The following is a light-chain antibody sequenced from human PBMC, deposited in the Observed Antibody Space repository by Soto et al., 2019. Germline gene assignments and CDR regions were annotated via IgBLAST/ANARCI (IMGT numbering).Light chain of an antibody. CDR1: SSNIGSNY. Sequence: QLVLTQPPSASGTPGQRVTISCSGSSSNIGSNYVYWYQQLPGTAPKLLIYRNNQRPSGVPDLFSGSKSGTSASLAISGLRSEDEADYYCATWDDSLSGWVFGGGTKVTVL. J-gene: IGLJ3*02. V-gene: IGLV1-47*01. CDR3: ATWDDSLSGWV. CDR2: RNN.